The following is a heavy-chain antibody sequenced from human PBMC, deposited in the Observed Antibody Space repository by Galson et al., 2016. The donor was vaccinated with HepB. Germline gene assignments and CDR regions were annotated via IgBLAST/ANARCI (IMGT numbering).Heavy chain of an antibody. CDR2: IIHVYGKP. CDR3: ARDQGDAITLSGVAYGMDV. D-gene: IGHD3-3*01. Sequence: GGIIHVYGKPNYAQRFQGRVTITADESTSTVHMDLSSLRSEDTAIYYCARDQGDAITLSGVAYGMDVWGQGTTVPVSS. V-gene: IGHV1-69*01. J-gene: IGHJ6*02.